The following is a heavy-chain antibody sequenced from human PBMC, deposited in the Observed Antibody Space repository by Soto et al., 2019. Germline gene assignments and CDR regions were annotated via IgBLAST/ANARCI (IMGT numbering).Heavy chain of an antibody. D-gene: IGHD3-3*01. CDR3: ARDAAYYSLWSGYYPSRNGMDV. V-gene: IGHV3-33*01. Sequence: QVQVVESGGGVVQPGRSLRLSCAASGFTFSSFGMHWVRQAPGKGLEWVSLIWYDGSKKSYGDSVKGRFTIYRDNSWNTVYLQMISLRADVTAVYYCARDAAYYSLWSGYYPSRNGMDVWGQGTTVSVSS. CDR2: IWYDGSKK. CDR1: GFTFSSFG. J-gene: IGHJ6*02.